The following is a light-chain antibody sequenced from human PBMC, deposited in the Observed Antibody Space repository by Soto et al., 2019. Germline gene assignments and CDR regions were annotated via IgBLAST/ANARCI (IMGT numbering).Light chain of an antibody. CDR2: WVY. CDR1: QSLLSSSTNMNY. CDR3: QMYYASPQT. Sequence: DIVMTQSPDSLAVSLGERATINCKSSQSLLSSSTNMNYLAWYQQKPGQPPKLLINWVYTRGSGVTDRFSGSGSGTDFTLTISSLQAEDVAVYYSQMYYASPQTVGPGTKVDIK. V-gene: IGKV4-1*01. J-gene: IGKJ1*01.